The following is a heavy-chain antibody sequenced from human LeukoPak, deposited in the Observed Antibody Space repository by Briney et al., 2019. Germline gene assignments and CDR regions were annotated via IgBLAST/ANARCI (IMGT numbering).Heavy chain of an antibody. CDR2: IYTSGST. CDR1: GGSISSYY. D-gene: IGHD2-21*02. Sequence: SETLSLTCTVSGGSISSYYWSWIRQPAGKGLEWIGRIYTSGSTNYNPTLKSRVTMSVDTSKNQFSLKLSSVTAADTAVYYCARDGGYCGGDCFVDVWGKGTTVTVSS. CDR3: ARDGGYCGGDCFVDV. J-gene: IGHJ6*04. V-gene: IGHV4-4*07.